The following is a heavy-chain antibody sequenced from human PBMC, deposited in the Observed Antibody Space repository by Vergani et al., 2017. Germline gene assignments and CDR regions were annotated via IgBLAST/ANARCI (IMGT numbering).Heavy chain of an antibody. D-gene: IGHD6-19*01. CDR2: ISAYNGNT. Sequence: QVQLVQSGAEVTKPGASVKVSCKASGYTFTSYGIRWVRQAPGQGLEWMGWISAYNGNTNYAQKHQGRVTMNTDTSTITAYMVQRSLISDDAAVYSCGRAGSGWYVDDAFDIWGQGTMVTVSS. V-gene: IGHV1-18*01. CDR1: GYTFTSYG. J-gene: IGHJ3*02. CDR3: GRAGSGWYVDDAFDI.